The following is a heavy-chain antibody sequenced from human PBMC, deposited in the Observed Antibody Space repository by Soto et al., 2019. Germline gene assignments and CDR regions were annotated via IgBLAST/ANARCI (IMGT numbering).Heavy chain of an antibody. CDR3: TRDPLIAVAGNPGDASDI. D-gene: IGHD6-19*01. J-gene: IGHJ3*02. CDR2: IRSKAYGGTT. V-gene: IGHV3-49*03. CDR1: GFTFGDYA. Sequence: GGSLRLSCTASGFTFGDYAMSWFRQAPGKGLEWVGFIRSKAYGGTTEYAASVKGRFTISRDDSKSIAYLQMNSLKTEDTAVYYCTRDPLIAVAGNPGDASDIWGQGTMVTVSS.